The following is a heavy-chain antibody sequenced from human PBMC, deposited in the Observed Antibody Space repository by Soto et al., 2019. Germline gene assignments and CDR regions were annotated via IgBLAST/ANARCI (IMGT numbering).Heavy chain of an antibody. Sequence: QVHLVQSGAEVKKSGASVKVSCKGSGYDFTTYGITWVRQAPGQGLEWMAWISAHNGNTDYAQKLQGRVTVTRDTSTRTAYRELRSLRSDDTAVYNCARGRYGDYWGQGALVTVSS. CDR2: ISAHNGNT. D-gene: IGHD1-1*01. J-gene: IGHJ4*02. V-gene: IGHV1-18*01. CDR3: ARGRYGDY. CDR1: GYDFTTYG.